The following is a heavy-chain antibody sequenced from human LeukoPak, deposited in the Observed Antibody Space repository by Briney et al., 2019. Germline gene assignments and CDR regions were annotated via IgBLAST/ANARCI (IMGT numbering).Heavy chain of an antibody. V-gene: IGHV3-74*01. Sequence: GGSLRLSCAASGFTFSSYWMHWVRQAPGKGLVWVSRIRPDGSATSYAESVKGRLTISRDNAKNTVYLQVNSLRAEDTAVYYCAIRGSPMVRNYWGQGTLVTVSS. D-gene: IGHD3-10*01. J-gene: IGHJ4*02. CDR1: GFTFSSYW. CDR2: IRPDGSAT. CDR3: AIRGSPMVRNY.